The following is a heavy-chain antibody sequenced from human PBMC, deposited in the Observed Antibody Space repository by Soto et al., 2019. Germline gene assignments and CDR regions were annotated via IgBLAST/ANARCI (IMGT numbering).Heavy chain of an antibody. V-gene: IGHV6-1*01. CDR1: GDSVSSNTAS. J-gene: IGHJ5*02. D-gene: IGHD1-7*01. CDR2: TYFRSKWYN. Sequence: SQTLSLTCAISGDSVSSNTASWNWIRQSPPRGLEWLGRTYFRSKWYNDYAVSVKSRIIINPDTSNNQFSLQLNSVTPEDTAVYFCATLELRPWFDPWGQGTLVTVSS. CDR3: ATLELRPWFDP.